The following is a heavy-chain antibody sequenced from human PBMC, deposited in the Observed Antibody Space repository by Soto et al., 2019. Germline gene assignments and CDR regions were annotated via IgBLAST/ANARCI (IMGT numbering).Heavy chain of an antibody. D-gene: IGHD3-22*01. Sequence: EVQLVESGGGLVQPGGSRRLSCAASGFTFSSYDMHWVRQVTGKGLEWVSAIGTAGDTYYPGSVKGRFIISRENAKNSWYLQMNSLRAGEKAVYYCAKVRYYDSSGYYRVMDVWGQGTTVTVSS. J-gene: IGHJ6*02. CDR3: AKVRYYDSSGYYRVMDV. V-gene: IGHV3-13*01. CDR1: GFTFSSYD. CDR2: IGTAGDT.